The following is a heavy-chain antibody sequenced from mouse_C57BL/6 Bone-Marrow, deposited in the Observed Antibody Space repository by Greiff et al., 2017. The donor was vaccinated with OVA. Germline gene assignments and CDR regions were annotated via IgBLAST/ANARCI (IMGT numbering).Heavy chain of an antibody. J-gene: IGHJ2*01. D-gene: IGHD4-1*01. CDR2: IYPRSGNT. V-gene: IGHV1-81*01. CDR1: GYTFTSYG. Sequence: VNVVESGAELARPGASVKLSCKASGYTFTSYGISWVKQRTGQGLEWIGEIYPRSGNTYYNEKFKGKATLTADKSSSTAYMELRSLTSEDSAVYFCARSKDLNWDYFDYWGQGTTLTVSS. CDR3: ARSKDLNWDYFDY.